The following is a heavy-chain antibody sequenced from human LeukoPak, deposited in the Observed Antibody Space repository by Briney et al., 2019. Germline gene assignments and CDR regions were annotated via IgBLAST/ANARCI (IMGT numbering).Heavy chain of an antibody. V-gene: IGHV3-48*03. CDR2: ISSSGSNI. Sequence: PGGSLRLSCAASGFTFSSYEMNWVRQARGKGVGWVSYISSSGSNIYYADSVKGRFTLSRDNAKTSLYLQMNSLRAEHTDVYYCAELGITMIGGVWGKGTTVTISS. CDR3: AELGITMIGGV. D-gene: IGHD3-10*02. J-gene: IGHJ6*04. CDR1: GFTFSSYE.